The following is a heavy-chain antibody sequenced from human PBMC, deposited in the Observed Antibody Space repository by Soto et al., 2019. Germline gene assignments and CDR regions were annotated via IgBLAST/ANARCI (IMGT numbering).Heavy chain of an antibody. V-gene: IGHV4-59*07. Sequence: NPSDTLSLTCTVYGGSIRSYYWSWLRQPPGKGLEGIGNMYYSGSTNYNPARESRVTMSVDMSKNQVSLKLSSVTAADTAVYYCTRVGGYYGDYPNFDYWGQVALVTVS. D-gene: IGHD4-17*01. CDR3: TRVGGYYGDYPNFDY. J-gene: IGHJ4*02. CDR1: GGSIRSYY. CDR2: MYYSGST.